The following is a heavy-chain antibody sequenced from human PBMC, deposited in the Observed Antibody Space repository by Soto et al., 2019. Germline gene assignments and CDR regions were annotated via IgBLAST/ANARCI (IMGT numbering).Heavy chain of an antibody. V-gene: IGHV3-21*01. CDR3: ARDLSGWYFFDY. CDR1: GFTFSSYS. Sequence: EVQLVESGGGLVKPGGSLRLSCAASGFTFSSYSMNWVRQAPGKGLEWVSSISSSSSYIYYADSVKGRFTISRDNAKNSLYLQMNSLRAEDTAVYYWARDLSGWYFFDYWGQGTLVTVSS. D-gene: IGHD6-19*01. CDR2: ISSSSSYI. J-gene: IGHJ4*02.